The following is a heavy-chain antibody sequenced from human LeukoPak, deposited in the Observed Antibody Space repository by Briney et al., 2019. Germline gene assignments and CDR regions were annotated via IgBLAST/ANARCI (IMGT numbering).Heavy chain of an antibody. CDR2: IIPIFGTA. J-gene: IGHJ5*02. Sequence: GASVKVSCRASGYTFDNFGISWVRQAPGQGLEWMGGIIPIFGTANYAQKFQGRVTITTDESTSTAYMELSSLRSEDTAVYYCATPQTYCSSTSCYKAGWFDPWGQGTLVTVSS. D-gene: IGHD2-2*02. CDR1: GYTFDNFG. CDR3: ATPQTYCSSTSCYKAGWFDP. V-gene: IGHV1-69*05.